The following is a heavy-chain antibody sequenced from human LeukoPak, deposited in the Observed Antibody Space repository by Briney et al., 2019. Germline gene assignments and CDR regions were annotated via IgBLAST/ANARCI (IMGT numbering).Heavy chain of an antibody. Sequence: ASVKLSCKASGYTFTSYRISWVRPAPGQGVGWMGGITPILGTANYAQKFQGRVTITADESTSTAYMELSSLRSEDTAVYYCARGIVVVVAATPHYYYGMYVWGEGTTVTVSS. CDR3: ARGIVVVVAATPHYYYGMYV. CDR1: GYTFTSYR. CDR2: ITPILGTA. V-gene: IGHV1-69*13. D-gene: IGHD2-15*01. J-gene: IGHJ6*04.